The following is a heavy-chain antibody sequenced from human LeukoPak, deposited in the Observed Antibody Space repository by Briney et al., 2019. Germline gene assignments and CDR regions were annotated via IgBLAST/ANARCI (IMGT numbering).Heavy chain of an antibody. CDR1: GSTFSSYA. J-gene: IGHJ5*02. Sequence: PGGSLRLSCAASGSTFSSYAMSWVRQAPGKGLEWVSAISGSGGSTYYADSVKGRFTISRDNSKNTLYLQMNSLRAEDTAVYYCAKDRGYSSHNWFDPWAQGTLVTVSS. D-gene: IGHD6-13*01. V-gene: IGHV3-23*01. CDR3: AKDRGYSSHNWFDP. CDR2: ISGSGGST.